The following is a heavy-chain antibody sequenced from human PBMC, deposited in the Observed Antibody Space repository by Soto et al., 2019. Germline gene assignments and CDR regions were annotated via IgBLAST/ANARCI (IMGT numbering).Heavy chain of an antibody. V-gene: IGHV4-39*07. CDR2: IYYSGRT. Sequence: PSETLSLTCTVSGGSITSSSYYWGWIRQPPGKGLEWIGSIYYSGRTYYSPSLKSRVTISVDTSKNQFSLKLSSVTAADTAVYYCARENDFWSGYRPCNWFAPWGQGTLVTVSS. CDR1: GGSITSSSYY. CDR3: ARENDFWSGYRPCNWFAP. D-gene: IGHD3-3*01. J-gene: IGHJ5*02.